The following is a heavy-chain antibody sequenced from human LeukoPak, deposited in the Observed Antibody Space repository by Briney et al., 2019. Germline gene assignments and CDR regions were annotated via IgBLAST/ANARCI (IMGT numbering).Heavy chain of an antibody. V-gene: IGHV1-2*02. J-gene: IGHJ5*02. D-gene: IGHD1-26*01. CDR2: MNPNSGGT. CDR1: GYTFTSYD. CDR3: ARVGGRYNWFDP. Sequence: GASVKVSCKASGYTFTSYDINWVRQATGQGLEWMGWMNPNSGGTNYAQKFQGRVTMTRDTSISTAYMELSRLRSDDTAVYYCARVGGRYNWFDPWGQGTLVTVSS.